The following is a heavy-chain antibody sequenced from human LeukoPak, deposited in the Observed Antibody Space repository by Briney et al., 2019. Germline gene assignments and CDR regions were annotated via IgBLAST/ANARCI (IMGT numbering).Heavy chain of an antibody. CDR1: GFTFSSYE. CDR2: ISSSGSTI. V-gene: IGHV3-48*03. J-gene: IGHJ6*03. D-gene: IGHD2-15*01. Sequence: PGGSARLSCAASGFTFSSYEMNWFRQAPGKGLEWVSYISSSGSTIYYADSVKGRFIISRDNSKNTLYLQMNSLRAEDTAIYYCAKNGDRGAYCSGGSCYPYYYYYMDVWGKGTTVTISS. CDR3: AKNGDRGAYCSGGSCYPYYYYYMDV.